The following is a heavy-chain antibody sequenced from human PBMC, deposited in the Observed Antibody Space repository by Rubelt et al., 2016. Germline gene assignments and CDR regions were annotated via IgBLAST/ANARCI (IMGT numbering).Heavy chain of an antibody. V-gene: IGHV3-23*04. CDR1: GFTFSSYA. CDR3: AKDRGCSSTSCYRPYYFDY. CDR2: ISGSGGST. J-gene: IGHJ4*02. Sequence: VQLVESGGGVVQPGRSLRLSCAASGFTFSSYAMSWVRQAPGKGLEWVSAISGSGGSTYYADSVKGRFTISRENSKNTLYLQMNSLRAEDTAVYYCAKDRGCSSTSCYRPYYFDYWGQGTLVTVSS. D-gene: IGHD2-2*01.